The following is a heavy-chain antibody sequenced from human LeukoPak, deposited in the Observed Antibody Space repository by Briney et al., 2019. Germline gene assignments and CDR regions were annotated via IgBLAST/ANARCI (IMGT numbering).Heavy chain of an antibody. CDR1: GFTFSSYG. D-gene: IGHD3-3*01. V-gene: IGHV3-30*18. CDR3: AKVGSSGYDFDY. CDR2: ISYDGSNK. J-gene: IGHJ4*02. Sequence: GGSLRLSCAASGFTFSSYGMHWVRQAPGKGLEWVAVISYDGSNKYYADTLKGRVTISRDNSKNTLYLQMNSLRAEDTAVYYCAKVGSSGYDFDYWGQGTLVTVSS.